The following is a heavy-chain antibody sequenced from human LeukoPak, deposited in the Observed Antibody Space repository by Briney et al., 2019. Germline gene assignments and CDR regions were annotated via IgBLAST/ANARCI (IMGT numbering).Heavy chain of an antibody. CDR3: ARKVGGSGELWY. J-gene: IGHJ4*02. CDR2: IYYSGST. Sequence: SETLSLTCTVSGGSVSSGGYYWSWIRQPPGKGLEWIGYIYYSGSTYYNPSLKSRVTISVDTSKNQFSLKLSSVTAADTAVYYCARKVGGSGELWYWGQGTLVTVSS. CDR1: GGSVSSGGYY. D-gene: IGHD3-10*01. V-gene: IGHV4-61*08.